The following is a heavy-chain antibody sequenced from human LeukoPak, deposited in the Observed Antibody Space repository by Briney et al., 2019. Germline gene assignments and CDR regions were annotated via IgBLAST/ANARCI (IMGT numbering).Heavy chain of an antibody. J-gene: IGHJ4*02. D-gene: IGHD1-26*01. CDR1: GFTFSNDW. CDR3: ARGRGGSYHY. V-gene: IGHV3-74*01. Sequence: GGSLRLSCAASGFTFSNDWMHWVRQAPGKGLVWVSRINTDGSTTTYADSVKGRFTISRDNTKNTLYLQMNSLRVEDTAVYYCARGRGGSYHYWGQGTLVTVSS. CDR2: INTDGSTT.